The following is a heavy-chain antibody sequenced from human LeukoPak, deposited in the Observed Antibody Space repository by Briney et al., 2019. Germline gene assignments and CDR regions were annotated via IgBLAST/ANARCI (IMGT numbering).Heavy chain of an antibody. CDR2: IYYSGST. CDR1: GGSISSYY. D-gene: IGHD4-11*01. Sequence: SETLSLTCTVSGGSISSYYWSWIRQPPGKGLEWIGYIYYSGSTNYNPSLKSRVTISVDTSKNQCSLKLSSVTAADTAVYYCATGRSGPRLFDYWGQGTLVTVSS. CDR3: ATGRSGPRLFDY. V-gene: IGHV4-59*01. J-gene: IGHJ4*02.